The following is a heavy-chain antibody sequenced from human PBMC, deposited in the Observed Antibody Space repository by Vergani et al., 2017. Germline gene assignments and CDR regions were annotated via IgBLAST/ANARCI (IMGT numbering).Heavy chain of an antibody. CDR1: GGSISSGSYY. CDR2: IYTSESS. V-gene: IGHV4-61*02. J-gene: IGHJ5*02. CDR3: AREITIFGSGSRWFDP. D-gene: IGHD3-3*01. Sequence: QVQLQESGPGLVKPSQTLSLTCTVSGGSISSGSYYWSWIRQPAGKGLEWIGHIYTSESSNYNPSLKSRVTISVDTSKNQFSLKLSSVTAADTAVYYCAREITIFGSGSRWFDPWGQGTLVTVSS.